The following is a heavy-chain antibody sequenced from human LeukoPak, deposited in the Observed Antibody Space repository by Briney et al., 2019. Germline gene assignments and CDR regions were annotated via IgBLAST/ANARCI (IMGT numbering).Heavy chain of an antibody. J-gene: IGHJ6*02. Sequence: GGSLRLSCAASGFTFSSYRMNWVRQAPGKGLECVSGISGSGGTTYYADSVKGRFTISRDNSKNTVSMQLDSLRVDDTAIYYCTKALFGGMTVWGQGTTVTVSS. CDR3: TKALFGGMTV. CDR2: ISGSGGTT. V-gene: IGHV3-23*01. D-gene: IGHD3-10*01. CDR1: GFTFSSYR.